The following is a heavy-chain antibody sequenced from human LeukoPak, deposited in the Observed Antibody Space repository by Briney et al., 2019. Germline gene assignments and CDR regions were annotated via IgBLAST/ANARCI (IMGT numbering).Heavy chain of an antibody. CDR3: ARDCSSTSSYLDY. D-gene: IGHD2-2*01. V-gene: IGHV4-34*01. J-gene: IGHJ4*02. CDR2: INHSGST. CDR1: GGSFSGYY. Sequence: PSETLSLTCAVYGGSFSGYYWSWIRQPPGKGLEWIGEINHSGSTNYNPSLKSRVTISVDTSKNQFSLKVSSVTAADTAVYYCARDCSSTSSYLDYWSQGTLVTVSS.